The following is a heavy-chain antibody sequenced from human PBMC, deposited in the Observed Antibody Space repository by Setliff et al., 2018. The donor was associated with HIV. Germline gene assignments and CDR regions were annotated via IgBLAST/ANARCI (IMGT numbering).Heavy chain of an antibody. CDR2: IYYSGNT. J-gene: IGHJ6*03. Sequence: SSETLSLTCTVSGDSISSHYWSWIRQPPGKGLEWIGYIYYSGNTNYNPSLKSRVTISVDTSKNQFSLKLSSVTAADTAVYYCARVTVTPDFYFYYYMDVWGKGTTVTVSS. D-gene: IGHD4-4*01. V-gene: IGHV4-59*11. CDR1: GDSISSHY. CDR3: ARVTVTPDFYFYYYMDV.